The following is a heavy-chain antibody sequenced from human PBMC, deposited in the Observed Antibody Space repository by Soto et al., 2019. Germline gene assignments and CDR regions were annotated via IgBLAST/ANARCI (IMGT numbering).Heavy chain of an antibody. CDR2: LDPEGGEA. J-gene: IGHJ4*02. D-gene: IGHD3-22*01. V-gene: IGHV1-24*01. CDR1: GHTLTEFS. CDR3: ATPTPHRGAMIANFSIDV. Sequence: GASDHVSYQISGHTLTEFSLHWVRQAPGKGLEWMGGLDPEGGEAIHAQKRHGRVTVTEDTFTDTAYMELSGLKSADTAVYYCATPTPHRGAMIANFSIDVWGQGTPVTVSS.